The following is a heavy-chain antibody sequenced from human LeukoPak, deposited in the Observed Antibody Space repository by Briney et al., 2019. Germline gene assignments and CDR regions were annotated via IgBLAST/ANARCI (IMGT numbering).Heavy chain of an antibody. D-gene: IGHD5-24*01. CDR3: ARARGATIFQSAFDI. J-gene: IGHJ3*02. CDR1: GGSFSGYY. CDR2: INHSGST. Sequence: SETLSLTCAVYGGSFSGYYWSWIRQPPGKGLEWIGEINHSGSTNYNPSLKSRVTISVDTSMNQFSLKLSSVTAADTAVYYCARARGATIFQSAFDIWGQGTMVTVSS. V-gene: IGHV4-34*01.